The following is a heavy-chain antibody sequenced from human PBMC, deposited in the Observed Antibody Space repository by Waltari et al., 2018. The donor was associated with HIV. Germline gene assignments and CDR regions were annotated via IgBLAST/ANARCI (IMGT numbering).Heavy chain of an antibody. CDR2: LSSSGKTI. D-gene: IGHD4-4*01. J-gene: IGHJ6*02. V-gene: IGHV3-11*01. CDR1: GFNFNDLD. Sequence: QVQLVESGGESVKPGGSLRPSCAASGFNFNDLDMTWLRQSPGKGLEWVAYLSSSGKTISYADSVKGRFTISRDNGRDLLHLQMNNLRGEDTAVYYCARSLPSKNYYYGMDVWGQGTTVTVSS. CDR3: ARSLPSKNYYYGMDV.